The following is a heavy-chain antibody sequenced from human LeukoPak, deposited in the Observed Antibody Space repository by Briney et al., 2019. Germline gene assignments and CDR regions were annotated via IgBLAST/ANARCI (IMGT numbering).Heavy chain of an antibody. J-gene: IGHJ4*02. CDR3: ATWGDHDYSNYYPPDY. D-gene: IGHD4-11*01. CDR1: GYTFTSYY. CDR2: INPSGGST. V-gene: IGHV1-46*01. Sequence: GASVKVSCKASGYTFTSYYMHWVRQPPGQGLEWMGIINPSGGSTSYAQKSQGRVTMTRYTSTRTVYMELSSPRSEDTAVQYCATWGDHDYSNYYPPDYWGQGTLVTVSS.